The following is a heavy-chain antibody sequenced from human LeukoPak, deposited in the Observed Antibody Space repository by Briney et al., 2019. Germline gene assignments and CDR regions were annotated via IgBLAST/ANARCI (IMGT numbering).Heavy chain of an antibody. CDR3: ARGSNWNYRVCDY. CDR1: GYTFTDHY. J-gene: IGHJ4*02. V-gene: IGHV1-2*02. Sequence: ASVKVSCKSSGYTFTDHYVHWVRRAPGQGLEWMGWINPNSGGTNYAQKFQGRVTMTRDTSISTAYMELSRLRSDDTAVYYCARGSNWNYRVCDYWGQGTLVTVSS. D-gene: IGHD1-7*01. CDR2: INPNSGGT.